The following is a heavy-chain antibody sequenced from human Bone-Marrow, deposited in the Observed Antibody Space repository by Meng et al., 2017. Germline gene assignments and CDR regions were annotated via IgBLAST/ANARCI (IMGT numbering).Heavy chain of an antibody. J-gene: IGHJ4*02. CDR3: ARGGVRGGIDY. V-gene: IGHV4-34*01. CDR2: INHSGST. Sequence: GQLPPWGTELLNPSETLSLPCAVYGGSFSGYYWSVIRQPPGKGLEWIGEINHSGSTNYNPSLKSRVTISVDTSKNQFSLKLSSVTAADTAVYYCARGGVRGGIDYWGQGTLVTVSS. CDR1: GGSFSGYY. D-gene: IGHD3-10*01.